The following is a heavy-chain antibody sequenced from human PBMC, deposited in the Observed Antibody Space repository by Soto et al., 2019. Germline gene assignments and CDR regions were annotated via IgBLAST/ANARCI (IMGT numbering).Heavy chain of an antibody. J-gene: IGHJ4*02. D-gene: IGHD3-22*01. CDR2: IYSGGRT. V-gene: IGHV3-53*01. Sequence: PGGSLRLSCAASGFNVSNNYMNWVRQAPGKGLEWVSIIYSGGRTYHTDSVKGRFTISRDNSKNTVYLQMNSLRAEDTAVYYCARVRYYFDSGSYYPTLYYFDYWGQGTLVTVSS. CDR3: ARVRYYFDSGSYYPTLYYFDY. CDR1: GFNVSNNY.